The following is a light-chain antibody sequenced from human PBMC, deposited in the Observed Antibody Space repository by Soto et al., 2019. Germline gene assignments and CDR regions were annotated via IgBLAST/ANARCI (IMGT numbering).Light chain of an antibody. CDR1: QSVSSN. CDR2: GAS. CDR3: QQYNTWTPIT. V-gene: IGKV3-15*01. Sequence: DIVLTQSPATLSVSPGERATLSCRASQSVSSNLAWYQQKPGQAPRLLIYGASTRATGIPARFSGSGSGTEFTLTISSLQSEDFAVYYCQQYNTWTPITFGQWQRLDIK. J-gene: IGKJ5*01.